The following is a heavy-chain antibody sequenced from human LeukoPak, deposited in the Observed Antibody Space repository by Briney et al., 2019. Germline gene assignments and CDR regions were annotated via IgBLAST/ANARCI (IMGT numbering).Heavy chain of an antibody. J-gene: IGHJ5*02. CDR3: VKIAPDLP. CDR1: GFTFSSYE. Sequence: GGSLRLSCAASGFTFSSYEMNWVRQAPGKGLEWVSFISTSSSYIHYADSVKGRFTISRDNSKNSLYLQMNSLRADDTAVYYCVKIAPDLPWGQGTLVTVS. D-gene: IGHD2-21*01. V-gene: IGHV3-21*04. CDR2: ISTSSSYI.